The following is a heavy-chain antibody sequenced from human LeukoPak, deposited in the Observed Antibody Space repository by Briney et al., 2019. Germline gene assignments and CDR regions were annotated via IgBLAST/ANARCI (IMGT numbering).Heavy chain of an antibody. J-gene: IGHJ4*02. Sequence: SVKVSCKASGYSFTAYGITWMRQAPGQGLEWMGGIIPIFGTANYAQKFQGRVTITADESTSTAYMELSSLRSEDTAVYYCARGRLMGLWEYYFDYWGQGTLVTVSS. D-gene: IGHD5-18*01. CDR2: IIPIFGTA. CDR3: ARGRLMGLWEYYFDY. CDR1: GYSFTAYG. V-gene: IGHV1-69*13.